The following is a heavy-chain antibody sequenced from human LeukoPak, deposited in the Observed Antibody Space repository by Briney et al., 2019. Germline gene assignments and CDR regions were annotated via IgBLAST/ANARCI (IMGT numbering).Heavy chain of an antibody. D-gene: IGHD3-10*01. Sequence: GGSLRLSCAASGFTFSRYEMNWVRQAPGKGLEWVSYISRSGDTIYFAASVKGRFTISRDNAKNSLYLQMSSLRAEDTAVYYCARDYASDYWGQGTLVTVSS. CDR1: GFTFSRYE. J-gene: IGHJ4*02. CDR2: ISRSGDTI. CDR3: ARDYASDY. V-gene: IGHV3-48*03.